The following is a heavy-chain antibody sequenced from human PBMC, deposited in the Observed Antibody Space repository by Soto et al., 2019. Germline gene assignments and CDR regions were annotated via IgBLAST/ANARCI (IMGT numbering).Heavy chain of an antibody. CDR2: ISGSDGKT. CDR1: GFSFGSYA. D-gene: IGHD3-3*01. Sequence: AGGSLRLSCAASGFSFGSYALGWVRQAPGKGPEWVSTISGSDGKTFYADSVKGRFSISRDTSQSTLYLQMNSLRADDTAMYYCARWSYLDYWGQGTRVTVSS. CDR3: ARWSYLDY. J-gene: IGHJ4*02. V-gene: IGHV3-23*01.